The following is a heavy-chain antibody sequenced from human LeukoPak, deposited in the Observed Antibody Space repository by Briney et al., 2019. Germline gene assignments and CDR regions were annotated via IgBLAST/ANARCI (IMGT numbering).Heavy chain of an antibody. J-gene: IGHJ3*02. V-gene: IGHV1-2*02. Sequence: RASVKVSCKASGYTFTGYYMHWVRQAPGQGLEWMAWINPNSGGTNYAQKFQGRVTMTRDISISTAYMELSRLRSDDTAVYYCASRDCSSTSCYPYDAFDIWGQGTMVTVSS. CDR2: INPNSGGT. CDR3: ASRDCSSTSCYPYDAFDI. D-gene: IGHD2-2*01. CDR1: GYTFTGYY.